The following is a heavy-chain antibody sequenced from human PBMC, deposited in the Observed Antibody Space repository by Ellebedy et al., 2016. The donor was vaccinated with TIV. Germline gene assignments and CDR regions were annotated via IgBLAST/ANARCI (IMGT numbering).Heavy chain of an antibody. CDR1: GFTFSFHW. Sequence: GESLKISCVASGFTFSFHWRNWVRHDPGKGLVWVARIGSEGSSISSADSVKGRFTISRDNAKTTLFLQMSSLRVEDTAIYYCARESLEVVNLDRWGQGTLVTVSS. D-gene: IGHD2-21*01. CDR2: IGSEGSSI. CDR3: ARESLEVVNLDR. V-gene: IGHV3-74*01. J-gene: IGHJ5*02.